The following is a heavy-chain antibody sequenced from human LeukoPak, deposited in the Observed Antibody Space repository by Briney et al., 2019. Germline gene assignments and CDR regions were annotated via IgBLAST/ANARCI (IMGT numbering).Heavy chain of an antibody. Sequence: TGGSLRLSCAASGFTFSNYTMNWVRQAPGKGLEWVSSIISSSSYIYYADSVKGRFTISRDNAKNALYLQMNSLRAEDTAVYYCARDYADYVGYFFFDYWGQGTLVTVSS. J-gene: IGHJ4*02. V-gene: IGHV3-21*01. CDR1: GFTFSNYT. CDR3: ARDYADYVGYFFFDY. D-gene: IGHD4-17*01. CDR2: IISSSSYI.